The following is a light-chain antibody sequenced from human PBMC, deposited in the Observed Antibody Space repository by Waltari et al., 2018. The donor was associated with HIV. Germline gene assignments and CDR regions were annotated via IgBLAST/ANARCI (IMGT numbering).Light chain of an antibody. V-gene: IGLV1-47*01. Sequence: TQSPSASGAPGQRVTLTCSAVTSHIASDSIYWYQHVPGTAPKLLTFWGDQRPSGVPDRFSGSKSGASSSLAISGLQSDDEADYYCAAWTDIMSGWLFGGGTKLTVL. J-gene: IGLJ3*02. CDR1: TSHIASDS. CDR3: AAWTDIMSGWL. CDR2: WGD.